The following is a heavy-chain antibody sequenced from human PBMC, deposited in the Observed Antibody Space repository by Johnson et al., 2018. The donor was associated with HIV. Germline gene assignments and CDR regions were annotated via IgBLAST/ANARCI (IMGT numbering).Heavy chain of an antibody. Sequence: VQLVESGGGLVQPGGSLRLSCAASGFTFSNAWMSWVRQAPGKGLEWVGRIKSKTDGGTTDYAAPVKGRFTISRDDSKNTLYLQMNSLKTEDTAGYYCTTRFIAARAFDIWGQGTMVTVSS. J-gene: IGHJ3*02. V-gene: IGHV3-15*01. D-gene: IGHD6-6*01. CDR3: TTRFIAARAFDI. CDR2: IKSKTDGGTT. CDR1: GFTFSNAW.